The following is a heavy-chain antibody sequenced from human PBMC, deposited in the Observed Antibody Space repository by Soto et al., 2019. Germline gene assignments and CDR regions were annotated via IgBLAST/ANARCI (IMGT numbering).Heavy chain of an antibody. V-gene: IGHV1-18*01. D-gene: IGHD2-15*01. CDR2: ISAYNGNT. CDR3: ARVGGWGCSGGTSCFDY. CDR1: GYTFTSYG. Sequence: ASVKVSCTASGYTFTSYGISWVRQAPGQGLEWMGWISAYNGNTNYAQKLQGRVTMTTDTSTSTAYMELRSLRSDDTAVYYCARVGGWGCSGGTSCFDYWGQGTLVTVSS. J-gene: IGHJ4*02.